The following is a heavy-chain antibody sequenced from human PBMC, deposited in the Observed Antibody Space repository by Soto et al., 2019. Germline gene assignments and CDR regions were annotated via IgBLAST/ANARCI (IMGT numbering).Heavy chain of an antibody. CDR2: INAGNGNT. CDR1: GYTFTSYA. J-gene: IGHJ4*02. CDR3: ARDPQTYYYGSALDY. V-gene: IGHV1-3*01. D-gene: IGHD3-10*01. Sequence: ASVKVSCKASGYTFTSYAMHCVRQAPGQRLEWMGWINAGNGNTKYSQKFQGRVTITRDTSASTAYVELSSLRSEDTAVYYCARDPQTYYYGSALDYWGQGTLVTVSS.